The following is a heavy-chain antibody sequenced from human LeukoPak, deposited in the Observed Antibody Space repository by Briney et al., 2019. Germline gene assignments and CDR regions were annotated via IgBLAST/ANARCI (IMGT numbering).Heavy chain of an antibody. CDR2: IYYSGST. CDR1: GGSISSYY. CDR3: ARGHRWESRKVYFQH. J-gene: IGHJ1*01. V-gene: IGHV4-59*12. Sequence: SETLSLTCTVSGGSISSYYWSWSRQPPGKGLEWIGYIYYSGSTNYNPSLKSRVTISVDTSKNQFSLKLSSVTAADTAVYYCARGHRWESRKVYFQHWGQGTLVTVSS. D-gene: IGHD1-26*01.